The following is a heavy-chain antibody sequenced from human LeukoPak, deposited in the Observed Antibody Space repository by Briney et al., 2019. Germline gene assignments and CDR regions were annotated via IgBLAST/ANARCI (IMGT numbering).Heavy chain of an antibody. CDR2: ITSSSTYI. V-gene: IGHV3-21*01. J-gene: IGHJ4*02. D-gene: IGHD3-3*01. Sequence: GGSLRLSCAASGFTFSSYNMNWVRQAPGKGLEWVSSITSSSTYIYYADSVKGRFTISRDNARNSLYLQMNSLRAEDTAVYYCAKFSSMYYDFWSGYSTNHYFDYWGQGTLVTVSS. CDR1: GFTFSSYN. CDR3: AKFSSMYYDFWSGYSTNHYFDY.